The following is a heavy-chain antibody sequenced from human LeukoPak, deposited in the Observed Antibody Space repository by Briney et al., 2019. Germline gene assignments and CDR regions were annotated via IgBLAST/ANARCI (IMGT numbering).Heavy chain of an antibody. V-gene: IGHV3-53*01. J-gene: IGHJ3*02. Sequence: PGGSLRLSCAASGFTVSSNYMSWVRQAPGKGLEWVSVIYSGGSTYYADSVKGRFTISGDNAKNSLYLQVNSLRAEDTAVYYCARIGLYTSSWYFDIWGQGTMVTVSS. CDR1: GFTVSSNY. D-gene: IGHD6-13*01. CDR3: ARIGLYTSSWYFDI. CDR2: IYSGGST.